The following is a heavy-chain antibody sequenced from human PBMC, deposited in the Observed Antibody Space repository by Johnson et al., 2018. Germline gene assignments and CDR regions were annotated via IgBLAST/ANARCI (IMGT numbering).Heavy chain of an antibody. J-gene: IGHJ1*01. CDR1: GFTFDDYG. CDR2: INWNGGST. CDR3: AKSYYYDTSFQH. V-gene: IGHV3-20*04. Sequence: VQLVESGGGVVQPGRSLRLSCAASGFTFDDYGMSWVRQAPGKGLEWVSGINWNGGSTGYADSVKGRFTISRDNSKNTLYLQMNSLRAEDTAVYYWAKSYYYDTSFQHWGQGTLVTVSS. D-gene: IGHD3-22*01.